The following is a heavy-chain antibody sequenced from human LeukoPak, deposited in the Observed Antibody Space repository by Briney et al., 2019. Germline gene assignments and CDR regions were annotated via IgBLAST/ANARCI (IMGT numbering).Heavy chain of an antibody. D-gene: IGHD3-10*01. CDR3: ARLYGSGSPVDY. CDR2: INPNSGGT. J-gene: IGHJ4*02. CDR1: GYTFTGYY. V-gene: IGHV1-2*02. Sequence: ASVKVSCKASGYTFTGYYMHWVRQAPGQGLEWMGWINPNSGGTNYAQKFQGRVTMTRDTSISTAYMELSRLRSDDTAVYYCARLYGSGSPVDYWGQGTLVTVSS.